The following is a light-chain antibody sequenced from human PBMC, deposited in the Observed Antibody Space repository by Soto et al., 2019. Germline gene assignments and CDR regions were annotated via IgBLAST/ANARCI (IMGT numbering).Light chain of an antibody. J-gene: IGKJ2*01. CDR3: QQANSFPPT. CDR2: SAS. Sequence: DIQMTQSPSSVSASVGDRVTITCRASQGISNWLAWYQQKPGKAPNLLIFSASSLQSGVPSRFSGSGSGTDFTLTISDLQPEDFSTYYCQQANSFPPTFGQGTKLEIK. V-gene: IGKV1-12*01. CDR1: QGISNW.